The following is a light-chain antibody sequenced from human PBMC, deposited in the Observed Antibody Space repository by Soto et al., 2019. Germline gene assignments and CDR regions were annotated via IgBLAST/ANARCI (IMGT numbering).Light chain of an antibody. Sequence: QSVLTQVACVSASPGQSITISCTGTSSDVGGHNYVSWYQQHPGKAPKLMIYNVDYRPSGVSNRFSGSKSGNTASLTISGLQAEDEANYYCSSYADSSTVVFGGGTKLTVL. J-gene: IGLJ2*01. CDR1: SSDVGGHNY. CDR2: NVD. CDR3: SSYADSSTVV. V-gene: IGLV2-14*03.